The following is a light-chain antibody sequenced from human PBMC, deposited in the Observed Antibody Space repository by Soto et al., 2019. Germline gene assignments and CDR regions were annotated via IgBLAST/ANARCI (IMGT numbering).Light chain of an antibody. CDR2: LNSDGSH. Sequence: QPVLTQSPAASASLGASVKLTCTLSSGHSSYAIAWHHQQPEKGPRYLMKLNSDGSHSKGDGIPDRFSGSSSGAERYLTISSLQSEDEADYYCQTWGTGTLYVFGTGTKVTVL. J-gene: IGLJ1*01. CDR1: SGHSSYA. V-gene: IGLV4-69*01. CDR3: QTWGTGTLYV.